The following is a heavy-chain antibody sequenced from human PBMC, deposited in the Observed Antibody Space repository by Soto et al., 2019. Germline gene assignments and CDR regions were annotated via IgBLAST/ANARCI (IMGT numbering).Heavy chain of an antibody. Sequence: SVKVSCKASGGTFSRYAISWVRQAPGQGLEWMGCIIPMFGTPNYAQKFQGRLSITADESKTTVYMQLSSLRSEDTAVYYCARKFDYDSSGHYYAYGGQGTLVTVSS. D-gene: IGHD3-22*01. V-gene: IGHV1-69*13. CDR1: GGTFSRYA. CDR3: ARKFDYDSSGHYYAY. J-gene: IGHJ4*02. CDR2: IIPMFGTP.